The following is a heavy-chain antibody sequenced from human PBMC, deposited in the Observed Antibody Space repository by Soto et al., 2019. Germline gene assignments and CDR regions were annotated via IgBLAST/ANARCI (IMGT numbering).Heavy chain of an antibody. Sequence: PSETLSLTCTVSGGSISSYHWSWIRQPPGEGLEWIGEIFHGGSTNYSPSLKSRVTISVDTSKNQFSLELSSVTAAGTAVYYCARPHSDSKTFYSFFDYWGQGTLVTVSS. D-gene: IGHD3-22*01. CDR2: IFHGGST. CDR3: ARPHSDSKTFYSFFDY. J-gene: IGHJ4*02. V-gene: IGHV4-34*12. CDR1: GGSISSYH.